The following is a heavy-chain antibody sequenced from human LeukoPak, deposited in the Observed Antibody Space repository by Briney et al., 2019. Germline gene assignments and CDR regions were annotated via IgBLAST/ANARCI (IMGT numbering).Heavy chain of an antibody. Sequence: GASVKVSCKASGYTFTSYGISWVRQAPGQGLEWMGWISAYNGNTNYAQKLQGRVTMTTDTSTSTAYMELSSLRSEDTAVYYCASRIPLHDFGSYDSSGYYFGAFDIWGQGTMVTVSS. CDR3: ASRIPLHDFGSYDSSGYYFGAFDI. CDR2: ISAYNGNT. CDR1: GYTFTSYG. D-gene: IGHD3-22*01. V-gene: IGHV1-18*01. J-gene: IGHJ3*02.